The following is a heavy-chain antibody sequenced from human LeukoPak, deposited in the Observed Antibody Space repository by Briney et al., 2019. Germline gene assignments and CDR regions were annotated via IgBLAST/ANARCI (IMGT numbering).Heavy chain of an antibody. CDR3: ARGAATMVRGVPPRGGMDV. Sequence: ASVKVSCKASGYTFTSYYMHWVRQAPGQGLEWMGIINPSGGSTSYAQKFQGRVTMTRDKSTSTVYMELSSLRSEDTAVYYCARGAATMVRGVPPRGGMDVWGQGTTVTVSS. D-gene: IGHD3-10*01. CDR1: GYTFTSYY. CDR2: INPSGGST. J-gene: IGHJ6*02. V-gene: IGHV1-46*03.